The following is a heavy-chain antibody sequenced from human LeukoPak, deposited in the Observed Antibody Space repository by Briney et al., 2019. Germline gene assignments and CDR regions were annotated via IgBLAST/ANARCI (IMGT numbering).Heavy chain of an antibody. CDR2: ISGSDGST. CDR1: GYTFSNYA. Sequence: GGSLRLSCAASGYTFSNYAMSWVRQAPGKGLEWVSAISGSDGSTNYAESVKGGFTISRDNSTKRVFMQVKRLRAEDTAMYYCAKDDAYLQYADWVQGALVTVSS. CDR3: AKDDAYLQYAD. D-gene: IGHD5-24*01. J-gene: IGHJ4*02. V-gene: IGHV3-23*01.